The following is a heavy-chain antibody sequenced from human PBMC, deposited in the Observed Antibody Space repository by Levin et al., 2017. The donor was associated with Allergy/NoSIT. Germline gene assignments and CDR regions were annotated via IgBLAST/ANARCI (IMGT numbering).Heavy chain of an antibody. CDR2: IYYSGST. CDR3: ARGGVTITLIQH. CDR1: GGSISSYY. Sequence: SETLSLTCTVSGGSISSYYWSWIRQPPGKGLEWIGHIYYSGSTNYNPSLKSRVTISVDTSKNQFSLKLSSVTAADTAVYYCARGGVTITLIQHWGQGTLVTVSS. D-gene: IGHD5-24*01. V-gene: IGHV4-59*01. J-gene: IGHJ1*01.